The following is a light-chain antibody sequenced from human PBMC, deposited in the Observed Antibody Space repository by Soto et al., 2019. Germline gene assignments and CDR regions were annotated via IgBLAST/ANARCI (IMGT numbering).Light chain of an antibody. CDR2: GAS. V-gene: IGKV3-20*01. CDR3: QQYGSSPT. J-gene: IGKJ5*01. Sequence: IVLTQSPGTLSLSPGERATLSCRASQSVTSGYLAWYQQKPGQAPRFLISGASNRATGIPDRFSGSGSGTDFTLTISRLEPEDFAVYYCQQYGSSPTFGQGTRLGIK. CDR1: QSVTSGY.